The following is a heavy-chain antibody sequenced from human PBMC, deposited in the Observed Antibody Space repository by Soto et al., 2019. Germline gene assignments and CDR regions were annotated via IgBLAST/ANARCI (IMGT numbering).Heavy chain of an antibody. V-gene: IGHV3-74*01. CDR3: ARGYRYLDY. D-gene: IGHD1-1*01. CDR1: GFTFSSYW. J-gene: IGHJ4*02. Sequence: GGSLRLSCAASGFTFSSYWMHWVRQAPGKGLVWVSHISGDGSTTTYADSVKGRFTISRDNAKNTLYLQMNSLRAEDTAVYYCARGYRYLDYWGQGTLVTVSS. CDR2: ISGDGSTT.